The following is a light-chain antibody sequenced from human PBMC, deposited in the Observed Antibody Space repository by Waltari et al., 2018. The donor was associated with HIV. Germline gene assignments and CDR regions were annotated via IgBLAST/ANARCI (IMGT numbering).Light chain of an antibody. CDR3: CSCAGNYTV. J-gene: IGLJ2*01. Sequence: QSALTQPRSVSGSPGPSVTISCPGTRSDVGDYNYVSWYQHHPGKAPKLMIYDVSQRPSGVPDHFSGSKSGNTASLTISGLQAEDEADYYCCSCAGNYTVFGGGTKLTVL. CDR1: RSDVGDYNY. CDR2: DVS. V-gene: IGLV2-11*01.